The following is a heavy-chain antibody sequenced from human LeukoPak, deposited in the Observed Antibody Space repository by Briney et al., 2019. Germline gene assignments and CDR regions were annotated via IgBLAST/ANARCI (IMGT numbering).Heavy chain of an antibody. V-gene: IGHV4-4*02. Sequence: SETLSLTCAVSGGSISSSNWWSWVRPPPGKGLEWIGEIYHSGSTNYNPSLKSRVTISVDTSKNQFSLKLSSVTAADTAVYYCAASGAVVGTNWFDPWGQGTLVTASS. CDR3: AASGAVVGTNWFDP. J-gene: IGHJ5*02. CDR1: GGSISSSNW. D-gene: IGHD6-19*01. CDR2: IYHSGST.